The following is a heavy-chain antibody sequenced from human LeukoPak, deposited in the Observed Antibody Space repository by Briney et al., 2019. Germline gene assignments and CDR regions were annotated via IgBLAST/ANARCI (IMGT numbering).Heavy chain of an antibody. CDR3: ARLPFWSGYLKH. D-gene: IGHD3-3*01. Sequence: PSETLSLTCAVSGYSISIVYYWGWIRQPPGKGVEWIWSFYYRGSTYYHPSRKSRVTISVATSKNQFSLKLSSVTAADTAVYYCARLPFWSGYLKHWGQGTLVTVSS. CDR1: GYSISIVYY. J-gene: IGHJ4*02. V-gene: IGHV4-38-2*01. CDR2: FYYRGST.